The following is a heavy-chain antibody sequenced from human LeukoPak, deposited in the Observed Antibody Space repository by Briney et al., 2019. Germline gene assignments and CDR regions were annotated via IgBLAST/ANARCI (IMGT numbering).Heavy chain of an antibody. CDR1: GLIVSSNY. D-gene: IGHD1-26*01. CDR2: LYTGGDT. J-gene: IGHJ5*02. CDR3: TRDLNRGSYHWFDP. V-gene: IGHV3-66*01. Sequence: GRSLRLSCAASGLIVSSNYMSWVRQAPGKGLEWVSVLYTGGDTDYADSVKGRFTISRDSSKNTLYLQMSSLRPEDTAVYYCTRDLNRGSYHWFDPWGQEPRSPS.